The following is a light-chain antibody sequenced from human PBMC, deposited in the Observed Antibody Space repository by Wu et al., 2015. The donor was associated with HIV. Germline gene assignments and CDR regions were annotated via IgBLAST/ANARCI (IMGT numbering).Light chain of an antibody. J-gene: IGKJ4*01. CDR1: QSVSIN. Sequence: EVVMTQSPATLSVSPGERATLSCRASQSVSINLAWYQQKPGQAPRLLIYGASTRATGIPARFSGSGSGTEFTFTISSLQSEDFAVYYCQQYNNWPLTFGGGTKVEIK. CDR2: GAS. CDR3: QQYNNWPLT. V-gene: IGKV3-15*01.